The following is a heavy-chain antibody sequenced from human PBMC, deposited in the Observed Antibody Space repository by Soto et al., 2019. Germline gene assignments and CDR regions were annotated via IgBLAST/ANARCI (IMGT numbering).Heavy chain of an antibody. D-gene: IGHD2-2*01. CDR3: ARGDRHCSSTSCYVGIEY. CDR2: IIPIFGTA. V-gene: IGHV1-69*13. Sequence: SVKVSCKASGGTFSSYAISWVRQAPGQGLEWMGGIIPIFGTANYAQKFQGRVTITADESTSTAYMELSSLRSEDTAVYYCARGDRHCSSTSCYVGIEYWGQGTLVTVSS. CDR1: GGTFSSYA. J-gene: IGHJ4*02.